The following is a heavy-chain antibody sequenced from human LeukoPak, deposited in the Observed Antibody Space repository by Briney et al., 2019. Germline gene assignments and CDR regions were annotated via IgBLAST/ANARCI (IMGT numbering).Heavy chain of an antibody. CDR1: GFTFSSYS. CDR3: ARDGEYYDFWSGYSTTGYFDY. J-gene: IGHJ4*02. Sequence: GGSLRLSCAASGFTFSSYSMNWVRQAPGKGLEWVSSISSSSSYIYYADSVKGRFTISRDNAKNSLYLQMNSLRAEDTAVYYCARDGEYYDFWSGYSTTGYFDYWGRGTLVTVSS. CDR2: ISSSSSYI. D-gene: IGHD3-3*01. V-gene: IGHV3-21*01.